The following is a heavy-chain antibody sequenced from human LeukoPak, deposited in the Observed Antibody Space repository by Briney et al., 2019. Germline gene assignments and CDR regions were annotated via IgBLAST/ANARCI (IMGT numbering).Heavy chain of an antibody. CDR2: INHSGST. J-gene: IGHJ4*02. Sequence: SETLSPTCAVYGGSFSGYYWSWIRQPPGKGLEWIGEINHSGSTNYNPSLKSRVTISVDTSKNQFSLKLSSVTAADTAVYYCARVEYYYDSSMGDYWGQGTLVTVSS. V-gene: IGHV4-34*01. CDR1: GGSFSGYY. D-gene: IGHD3-22*01. CDR3: ARVEYYYDSSMGDY.